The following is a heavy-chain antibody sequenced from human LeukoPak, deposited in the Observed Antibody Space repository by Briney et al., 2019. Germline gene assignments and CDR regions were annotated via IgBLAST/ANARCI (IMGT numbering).Heavy chain of an antibody. V-gene: IGHV4-59*08. D-gene: IGHD5-12*01. J-gene: IGHJ4*02. CDR3: ARRRTIYSGYDN. CDR2: IYYSGST. Sequence: SETLSLTCTVSGGSISSYYWSWIRQPPGKGLEWIGYIYYSGSTNYNPSLKSRATISVDTSKNQFSLKLSSVTAADTAVYYCARRRTIYSGYDNWGQGTLVTVSS. CDR1: GGSISSYY.